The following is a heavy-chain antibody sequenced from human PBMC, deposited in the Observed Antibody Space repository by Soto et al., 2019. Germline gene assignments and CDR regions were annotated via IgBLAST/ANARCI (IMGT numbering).Heavy chain of an antibody. CDR2: MYPGTSET. CDR1: GYSFNNFW. CDR3: ARPYYYAPSGSHPNAHHYFDY. V-gene: IGHV5-51*01. Sequence: PGESLQISCETSGYSFNNFWIGWVRLRPGKGLEWMAIMYPGTSETIYRSSFQGQVTISADKSVDTAYLQWRSLKTSDTAIYYCARPYYYAPSGSHPNAHHYFDYWGTGTLVTVSS. D-gene: IGHD3-10*01. J-gene: IGHJ4*02.